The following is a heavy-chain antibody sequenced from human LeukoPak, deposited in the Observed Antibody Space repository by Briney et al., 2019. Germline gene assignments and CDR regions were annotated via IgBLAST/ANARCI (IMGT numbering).Heavy chain of an antibody. Sequence: GGSLRLSCAASGFTFSGFAMSWVRQAPGKGLEWISSITGDGGSTFYADSLKGRFTISRDTSRNTLYLQMTSLRAEDTAVYYCARNYFDLYYSDSWGHGTLVTVSS. J-gene: IGHJ4*01. CDR3: ARNYFDLYYSDS. D-gene: IGHD2/OR15-2a*01. CDR1: GFTFSGFA. V-gene: IGHV3-23*01. CDR2: ITGDGGST.